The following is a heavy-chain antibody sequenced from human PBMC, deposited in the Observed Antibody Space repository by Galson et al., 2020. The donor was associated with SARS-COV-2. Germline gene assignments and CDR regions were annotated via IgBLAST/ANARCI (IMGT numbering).Heavy chain of an antibody. J-gene: IGHJ4*02. CDR2: IYSEGSST. CDR1: GFTFSSYW. Sequence: GGSLRLSCAASGFTFSSYWMHWVRQAPGKGLVWVSRIYSEGSSTSYADSVKGRFTISGDDAKNTLYLHMRSLRAEDTAVYYCARGDMRNDYFDYWGQGTLVTASS. V-gene: IGHV3-74*01. D-gene: IGHD3-16*01. CDR3: ARGDMRNDYFDY.